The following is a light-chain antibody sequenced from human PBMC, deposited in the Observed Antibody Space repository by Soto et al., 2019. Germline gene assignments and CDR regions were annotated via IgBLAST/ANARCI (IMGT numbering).Light chain of an antibody. CDR1: QSISSW. CDR3: QQYHTFWT. V-gene: IGKV1-5*03. Sequence: DIQMTQSPSTLSASVGDRVTFTCRASQSISSWLAWYQQKPGEVPKLLIYKASNLESGVPSIFSGSGSGTEFTLTISSLQPADFATYYCQQYHTFWTFGQGTKVEIK. CDR2: KAS. J-gene: IGKJ1*01.